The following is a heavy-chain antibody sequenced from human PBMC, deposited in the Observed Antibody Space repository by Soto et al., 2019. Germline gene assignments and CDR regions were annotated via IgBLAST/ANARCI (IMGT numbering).Heavy chain of an antibody. D-gene: IGHD3-10*01. CDR2: ISWNSDST. Sequence: GGSLRLSCAASGFTFSSYAMHWARQAPGKGLEWVSSISWNSDSTGYGDSVKGRFTIARDNAKNSLYLQMNSLRGEDTALYYCAKETAWGAGNKFCYFGMDVWGQGTTVTVSS. J-gene: IGHJ6*02. CDR3: AKETAWGAGNKFCYFGMDV. CDR1: GFTFSSYA. V-gene: IGHV3-9*01.